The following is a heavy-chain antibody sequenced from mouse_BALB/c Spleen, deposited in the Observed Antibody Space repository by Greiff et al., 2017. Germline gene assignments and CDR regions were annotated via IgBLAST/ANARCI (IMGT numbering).Heavy chain of an antibody. CDR3: ARHEGDGYPFDY. CDR1: GFTFSSYA. J-gene: IGHJ2*01. Sequence: EVKVVESGGGLVKPGGSLKLSCAASGFTFSSYAMSWVRQTPEKRLEWVASISSGGSTYYPDSVKGRFTISRDNARNILYLQMSSLRSEDTAMYYCARHEGDGYPFDYWGQGTTLTVSS. D-gene: IGHD2-3*01. V-gene: IGHV5-6-5*01. CDR2: ISSGGST.